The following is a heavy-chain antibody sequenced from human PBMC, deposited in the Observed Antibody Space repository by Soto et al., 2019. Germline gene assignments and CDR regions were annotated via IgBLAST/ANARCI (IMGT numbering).Heavy chain of an antibody. D-gene: IGHD4-17*01. Sequence: SETLSLTCAVSGYSISSGYYWGWIRQPPGKGLEWIGSIYHSGSTYYNPSLKSRVTISVDTSKNQFSLTLSSLTAADTAVYYCARDGYGDYHYFDYWGQGTLVTVSS. V-gene: IGHV4-38-2*02. CDR3: ARDGYGDYHYFDY. J-gene: IGHJ4*02. CDR2: IYHSGST. CDR1: GYSISSGYY.